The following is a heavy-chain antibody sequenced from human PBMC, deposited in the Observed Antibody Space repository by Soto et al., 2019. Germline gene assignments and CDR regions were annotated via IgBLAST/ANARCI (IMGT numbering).Heavy chain of an antibody. CDR1: GGTFSSYA. J-gene: IGHJ4*02. CDR3: ARSGVNYYYDSSGSDRYFDY. Sequence: SVKVSCKASGGTFSSYAISWVRQAPGQGLEWLGGIIPIFGTANYAQKFQGRVTITADESTSTAYMELSSLRSEDTAVYYCARSGVNYYYDSSGSDRYFDYWGQGTLVTVSS. D-gene: IGHD3-22*01. CDR2: IIPIFGTA. V-gene: IGHV1-69*13.